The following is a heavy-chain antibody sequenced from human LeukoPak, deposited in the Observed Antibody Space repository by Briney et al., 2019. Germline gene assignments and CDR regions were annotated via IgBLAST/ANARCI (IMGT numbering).Heavy chain of an antibody. J-gene: IGHJ4*02. CDR2: INHSGST. CDR3: AGDGIAVAGNY. CDR1: GGSFSGYY. V-gene: IGHV4-34*01. D-gene: IGHD6-19*01. Sequence: SETLSLTCAVYGGSFSGYYWSWIRQPPGKGLEWIGEINHSGSTNYNPSLKSRVTISVDTSKNQFSLQLNSVTPEDTAVYYCAGDGIAVAGNYWGQGTLVTVSS.